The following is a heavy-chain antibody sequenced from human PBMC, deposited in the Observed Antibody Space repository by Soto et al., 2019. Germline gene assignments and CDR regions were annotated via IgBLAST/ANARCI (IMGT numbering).Heavy chain of an antibody. CDR1: GGSISSSNW. CDR3: ARAKYRSYGMDV. CDR2: IYHSGST. D-gene: IGHD6-19*01. J-gene: IGHJ6*02. Sequence: QVQLQESGPGLVKPSGTLSLTCAVSGGSISSSNWWSWVRQPPGKGLEWIGEIYHSGSTNYNPSLESRVNIPVDKPTNQFARKLNVVPAADTAVYYCARAKYRSYGMDVWGQGTTVPVSS. V-gene: IGHV4-4*02.